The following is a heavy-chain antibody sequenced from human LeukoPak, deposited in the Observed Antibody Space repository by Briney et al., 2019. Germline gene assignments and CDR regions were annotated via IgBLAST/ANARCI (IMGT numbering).Heavy chain of an antibody. V-gene: IGHV3-66*02. CDR1: GFTVSSNY. CDR2: IYSGVST. CDR3: ARGPNYGDYYFDY. J-gene: IGHJ4*02. D-gene: IGHD4-17*01. Sequence: GGSLRLSCAASGFTVSSNYMSWVRQAPGKGLEWVSVIYSGVSTYYADSVKGRFTISRDNSKNTLYLQMNSLRAEDTAVYYCARGPNYGDYYFDYWGQGTLVTVSS.